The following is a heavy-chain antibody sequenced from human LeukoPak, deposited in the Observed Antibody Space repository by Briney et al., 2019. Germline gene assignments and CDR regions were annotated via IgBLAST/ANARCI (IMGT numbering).Heavy chain of an antibody. CDR1: GFTFSSYA. D-gene: IGHD3-3*01. CDR2: ISGSGGST. V-gene: IGHV3-23*01. CDR3: AKDHLPYDFWRLNAFDI. J-gene: IGHJ3*02. Sequence: GGSLRLSCAASGFTFSSYAMSWVRQAPGKGLEWASAISGSGGSTYYADPVMGRFTISRDNSKNTLYLQMNSLRAEDSAVYYCAKDHLPYDFWRLNAFDIWGQGTMVTVSS.